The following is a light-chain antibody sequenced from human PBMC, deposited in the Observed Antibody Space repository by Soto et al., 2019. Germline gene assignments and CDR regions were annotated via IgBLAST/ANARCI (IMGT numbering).Light chain of an antibody. Sequence: QLVLTQSSSASASPGSSVNLTCALSSGHSHFIIAWHPQQPGKAHRYLMKLECSGSYNKGSGAPARFSGSSSGADRPLTLSNLQFEDEADYYCETWDSSTRVFGGGTKLTVL. CDR2: LECSGSY. CDR1: SGHSHFI. V-gene: IGLV4-60*02. CDR3: ETWDSSTRV. J-gene: IGLJ3*02.